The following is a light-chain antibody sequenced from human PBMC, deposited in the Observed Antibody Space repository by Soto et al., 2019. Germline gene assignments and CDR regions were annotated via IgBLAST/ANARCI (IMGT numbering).Light chain of an antibody. CDR1: QSVSSN. CDR3: QQYYNWPPYT. J-gene: IGKJ2*01. Sequence: ETVMTQSPATLSVSPGETATLSCRASQSVSSNLAWYQQKPGQAPRLLIYGGSTRATDVPVRFSGSGSGTEFTLTINSLQSEDFAVYYCQQYYNWPPYTFGQGTKLEIK. V-gene: IGKV3-15*01. CDR2: GGS.